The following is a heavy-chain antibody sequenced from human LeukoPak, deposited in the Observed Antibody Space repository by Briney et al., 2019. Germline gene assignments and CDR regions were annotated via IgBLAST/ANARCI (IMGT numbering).Heavy chain of an antibody. V-gene: IGHV3-30*01. CDR1: GFTFSSYA. CDR2: ISYDGSNK. D-gene: IGHD3-22*01. Sequence: GGSLRLSCAASGFTFSSYAMHWVRQAPGKGLEWVAVISYDGSNKYYADSVKGRFTISRDNSKNTLYLQMNSLRAEDTAVYYCARGGSSGYYKDYWGQGTLVTVSS. J-gene: IGHJ4*02. CDR3: ARGGSSGYYKDY.